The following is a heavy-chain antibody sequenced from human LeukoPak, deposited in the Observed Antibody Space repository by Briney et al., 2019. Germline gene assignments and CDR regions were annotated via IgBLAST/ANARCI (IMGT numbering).Heavy chain of an antibody. J-gene: IGHJ4*02. V-gene: IGHV1-3*01. CDR3: ARARLGTRSPGVY. CDR1: GYTFTGYA. Sequence: ASVKVSCKASGYTFTGYAMHWVRQAPGQRLEWMGWINAGNGNTKYSQKFQGRVTITRDTSASTAYMELSSLRSEDTAVYYCARARLGTRSPGVYLGQGTLVTVSS. D-gene: IGHD3-16*01. CDR2: INAGNGNT.